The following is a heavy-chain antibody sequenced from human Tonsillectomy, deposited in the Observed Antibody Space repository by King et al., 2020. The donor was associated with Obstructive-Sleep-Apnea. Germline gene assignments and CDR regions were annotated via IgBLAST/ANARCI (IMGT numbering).Heavy chain of an antibody. CDR2: LSASGGRT. J-gene: IGHJ4*02. Sequence: VQLVESGGGLVQPGGSLRLSCAASGFTVSNFAISWVRQAPGKGLEWVSSLSASGGRTYYIDSVNGRFTISRDNSKKTVYLQMNSLRAEDTAVYYCAKVGVSPYFLSGYFRYWGQGTLVTVSS. CDR3: AKVGVSPYFLSGYFRY. V-gene: IGHV3-23*04. CDR1: GFTVSNFA. D-gene: IGHD3-3*01.